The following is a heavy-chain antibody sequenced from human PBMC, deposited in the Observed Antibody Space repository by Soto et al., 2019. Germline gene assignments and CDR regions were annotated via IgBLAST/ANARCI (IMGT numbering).Heavy chain of an antibody. V-gene: IGHV1-18*04. CDR1: GYTFTSYG. J-gene: IGHJ4*02. CDR2: ISAYNGNT. CDR3: ARSIVGATDFDY. Sequence: PSVKVSCKASGYTFTSYGISWVRQAPGQGLEWMGWISAYNGNTNYAQKLQGRVTMTTDTSTSTAYMELRSLRSDDTAVYYCARSIVGATDFDYWGQGTLVTVSS. D-gene: IGHD1-26*01.